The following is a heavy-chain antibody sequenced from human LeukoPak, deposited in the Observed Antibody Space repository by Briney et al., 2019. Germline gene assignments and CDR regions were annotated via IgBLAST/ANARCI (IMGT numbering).Heavy chain of an antibody. D-gene: IGHD3-16*01. V-gene: IGHV4-59*01. Sequence: SETLSLTCAVYGGSFSGYYWSWIRQPPGKGLEWIGYIYYSGSTNYNPSLKSRVTISVDTSKNQFSLKLSSVTAADTAVYYCARNQGGRFDYWGQGTLVTVSS. CDR1: GGSFSGYY. J-gene: IGHJ4*02. CDR3: ARNQGGRFDY. CDR2: IYYSGST.